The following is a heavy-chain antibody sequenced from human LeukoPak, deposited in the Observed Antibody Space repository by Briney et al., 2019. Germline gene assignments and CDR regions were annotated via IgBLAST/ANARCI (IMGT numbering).Heavy chain of an antibody. J-gene: IGHJ4*02. CDR1: GFTFSDYY. V-gene: IGHV3-11*06. CDR2: ISSSSSYT. CDR3: AKDSSPEWQWTYYFDY. Sequence: PGGSLRLSCAASGFTFSDYYMSWIRQAPGKGLEWVSYISSSSSYTNYADSVKGRFTISRDNAKNSLYLQMNSLRAEDTAVYYCAKDSSPEWQWTYYFDYWGQGTLVTVSS. D-gene: IGHD3-3*01.